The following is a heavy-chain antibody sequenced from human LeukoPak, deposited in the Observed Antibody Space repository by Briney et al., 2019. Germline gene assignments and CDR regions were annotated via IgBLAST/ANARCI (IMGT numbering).Heavy chain of an antibody. CDR2: ISSSSSYI. CDR1: GLTFSSYN. V-gene: IGHV3-21*01. CDR3: AGGYSSSWYTFDP. D-gene: IGHD6-13*01. J-gene: IGHJ5*02. Sequence: GGSLRLSCAASGLTFSSYNMNWVRQAPGKGLEWVSSISSSSSYIYYADSMKGRFTISRGNAKSSVYLQMNSLRAEDTAVYYCAGGYSSSWYTFDPWGQGTLVTVSS.